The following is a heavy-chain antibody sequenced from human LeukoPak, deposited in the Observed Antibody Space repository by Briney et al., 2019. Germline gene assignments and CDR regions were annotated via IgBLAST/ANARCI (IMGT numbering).Heavy chain of an antibody. CDR2: ITSSSNYI. CDR1: GLTFSSYG. V-gene: IGHV3-21*01. D-gene: IGHD5-24*01. J-gene: IGHJ4*02. CDR3: AGPDRDGYNSGY. Sequence: GGSLRLSCAASGLTFSSYGMNWVRQAPGKGLEWVSSITSSSNYIYYADSVKGRFTISRDNAKNSLYLQVNSLRAEDTAVYYCAGPDRDGYNSGYWGQGTLVTVSS.